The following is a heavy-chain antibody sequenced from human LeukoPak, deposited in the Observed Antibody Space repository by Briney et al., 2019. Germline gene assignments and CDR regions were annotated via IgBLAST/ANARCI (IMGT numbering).Heavy chain of an antibody. Sequence: TGGSLRLSCAASGFTFSSYTMNWVRQAPGKGLEWVANIKQDGSEKYYVESVKGRFTVSRDNAKNSLYLQMNSLRAEDTAVYYCANIKDTGTYYFDHWGQGTLVTVSS. CDR1: GFTFSSYT. CDR2: IKQDGSEK. V-gene: IGHV3-7*01. D-gene: IGHD3-10*01. J-gene: IGHJ4*02. CDR3: ANIKDTGTYYFDH.